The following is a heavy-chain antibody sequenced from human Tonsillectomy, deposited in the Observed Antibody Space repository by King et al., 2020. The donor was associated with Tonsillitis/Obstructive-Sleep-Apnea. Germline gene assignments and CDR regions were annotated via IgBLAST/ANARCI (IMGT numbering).Heavy chain of an antibody. V-gene: IGHV4-39*02. D-gene: IGHD6-6*01. CDR1: GGSISSNTFY. CDR3: ARDGEYSSTSYFDY. Sequence: QLQESGPGLVKPSETLSLTCTVSGGSISSNTFYWDWIRQPPGKGLEWIGSIYYSGSTYYNPSLKSRVTISVDTSKNQFSLKLSSVTAADTSVYYCARDGEYSSTSYFDYWGQGTLVTVSS. CDR2: IYYSGST. J-gene: IGHJ4*02.